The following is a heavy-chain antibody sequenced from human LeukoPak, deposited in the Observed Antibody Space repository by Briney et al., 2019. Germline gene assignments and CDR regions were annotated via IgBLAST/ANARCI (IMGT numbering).Heavy chain of an antibody. CDR3: ARDKGEDGMDV. CDR2: INPSGGST. D-gene: IGHD3-16*01. V-gene: IGHV1-46*01. J-gene: IGHJ6*04. CDR1: GYTFTGYY. Sequence: ASVKVSCKASGYTFTGYYMHWVRQAPGQGLEWMGIINPSGGSTSYAQKFQGRVTITADKSTSTAYMELSSLRSEDTAVYYCARDKGEDGMDVWGKGTTVTVSS.